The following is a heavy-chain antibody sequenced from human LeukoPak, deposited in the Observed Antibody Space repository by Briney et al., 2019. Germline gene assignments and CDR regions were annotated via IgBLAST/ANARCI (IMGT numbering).Heavy chain of an antibody. D-gene: IGHD2-8*01. CDR3: ARNGPYYYGIDV. Sequence: GASLKISCKGSGSIFTSYWISGVRQMPGKGLEGRGRIDPSDSYNNYSPSFQGEVTISADNSISTAYLQWSSLKASDTAMYYCARNGPYYYGIDVWGKGTTVTVSS. CDR2: IDPSDSYN. J-gene: IGHJ6*04. V-gene: IGHV5-10-1*04. CDR1: GSIFTSYW.